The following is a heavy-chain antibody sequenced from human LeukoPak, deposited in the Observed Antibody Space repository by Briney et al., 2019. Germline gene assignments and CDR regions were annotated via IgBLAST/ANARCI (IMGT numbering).Heavy chain of an antibody. V-gene: IGHV3-74*01. CDR1: GFTFSSYW. J-gene: IGHJ4*02. CDR3: ARVATINLPDY. D-gene: IGHD5-12*01. Sequence: PGGSLRLSCAASGFTFSSYWMHWVRQAPGKGLVWVSRINSDGSSTNYADSVKGRFTISRDNAKNTLYLQMNSLRAEDTAVYYCARVATINLPDYWGQGTLVTVSS. CDR2: INSDGSST.